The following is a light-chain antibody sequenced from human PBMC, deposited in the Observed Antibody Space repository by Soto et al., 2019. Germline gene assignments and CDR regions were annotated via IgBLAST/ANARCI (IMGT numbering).Light chain of an antibody. CDR3: QEYDGAPPIT. CDR2: DAS. Sequence: EIVLTQSPDTLSLSPGERATLSCRASQSVRSERLAWYQQKRGQAPTLLIFDASSRASGTPERFSGSGSGTDFTLTISRLEPEDFAVYYCQEYDGAPPITFGQGTKVDIK. CDR1: QSVRSER. J-gene: IGKJ1*01. V-gene: IGKV3-20*01.